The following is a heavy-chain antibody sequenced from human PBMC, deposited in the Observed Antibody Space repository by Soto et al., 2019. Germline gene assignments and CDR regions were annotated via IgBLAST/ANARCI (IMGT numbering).Heavy chain of an antibody. CDR2: IIPLFGTT. D-gene: IGHD3-10*01. Sequence: SVKVSCKAFGGTFSRHAISWVRQAPGQGLAWMGGIIPLFGTTTYAQKFQGRVTITAEISAYTVYMELNRLRSEDTAVYYCARESPLYGGSTGHFDYWGQGSLVTVSS. V-gene: IGHV1-69*06. CDR3: ARESPLYGGSTGHFDY. J-gene: IGHJ4*02. CDR1: GGTFSRHA.